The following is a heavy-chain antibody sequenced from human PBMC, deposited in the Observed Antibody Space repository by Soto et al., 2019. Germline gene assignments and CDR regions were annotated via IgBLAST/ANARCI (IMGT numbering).Heavy chain of an antibody. J-gene: IGHJ5*02. V-gene: IGHV4-31*03. D-gene: IGHD3-3*01. CDR2: IYYSGST. Sequence: SETLSLTCTVSGGSISSGGYYWSWIRQHPGKGLEWIGYIYYSGSTYYNPSLKSRVTISVDTSKNQFSLKLSSVTAADTAVYYYARFHYDFWSGYSLNWFDPWGQGTLVTVSS. CDR3: ARFHYDFWSGYSLNWFDP. CDR1: GGSISSGGYY.